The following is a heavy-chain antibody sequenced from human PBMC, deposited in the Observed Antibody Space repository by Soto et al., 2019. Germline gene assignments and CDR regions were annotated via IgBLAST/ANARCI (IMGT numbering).Heavy chain of an antibody. Sequence: VQLVESGGGVVQPGRSLRLSCAASGFTFSDYAMHWVRQAPGKGLEWVAVVSHDGRNIHYADSVKGRFTISRDSSKNTVSLEMTSLRAEDTAVYYCAKGGRQWLVTSDFNYWGQGARVTVSS. D-gene: IGHD6-19*01. CDR3: AKGGRQWLVTSDFNY. J-gene: IGHJ4*02. CDR1: GFTFSDYA. V-gene: IGHV3-30*18. CDR2: VSHDGRNI.